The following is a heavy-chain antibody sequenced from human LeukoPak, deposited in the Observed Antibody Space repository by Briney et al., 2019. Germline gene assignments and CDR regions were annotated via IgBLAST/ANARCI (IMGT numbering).Heavy chain of an antibody. CDR2: ISGSGDNT. CDR1: GFTFSSHG. V-gene: IGHV3-23*01. CDR3: ARVTYGSGTYGAFDY. J-gene: IGHJ4*02. D-gene: IGHD3-10*01. Sequence: PGGSLRLSCAASGFTFSSHGMSWVRQAPGKGLEWVSTISGSGDNTYYADSVKGRFTISRDKSKNTLYLQMNSLRAEDTAVYYCARVTYGSGTYGAFDYWGQGTLVTVSS.